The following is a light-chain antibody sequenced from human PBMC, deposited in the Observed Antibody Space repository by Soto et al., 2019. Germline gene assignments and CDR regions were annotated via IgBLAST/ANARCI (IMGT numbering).Light chain of an antibody. CDR2: DAS. CDR3: QQYNKWPQT. CDR1: QSVGSY. J-gene: IGKJ1*01. V-gene: IGKV3-11*01. Sequence: EIVLTQSPATLSLSSGERATFSCRASQSVGSYLAWYQQKPGQPPRLLIYDASNRATGIPARFSGSGSGTEFTLTITSLQSEDFAVYYCQQYNKWPQTFGQGTKVDIK.